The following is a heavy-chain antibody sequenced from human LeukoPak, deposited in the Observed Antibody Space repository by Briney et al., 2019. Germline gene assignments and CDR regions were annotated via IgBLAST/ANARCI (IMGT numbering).Heavy chain of an antibody. CDR3: ARAGYYGSGSYP. CDR1: GGSISSYY. V-gene: IGHV4-59*01. D-gene: IGHD3-10*01. J-gene: IGHJ5*02. CDR2: IYYSGST. Sequence: SETLSLTCTVSGGSISSYYWSWIRQPPGKGLEWIGYIYYSGSTNYNPSLKSRVTISVDTSKDQFSLKLSSVTAADTAVYYCARAGYYGSGSYPWGQGTLVTVSS.